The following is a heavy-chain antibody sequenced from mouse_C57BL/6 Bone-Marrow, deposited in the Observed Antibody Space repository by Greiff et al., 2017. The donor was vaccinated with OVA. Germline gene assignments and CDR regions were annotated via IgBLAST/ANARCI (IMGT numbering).Heavy chain of an antibody. J-gene: IGHJ3*01. CDR2: IYPGSGNT. Sequence: QVQLQQSGAELVRPGASVKLSCKASGYTFTDYYINWVKQRPGQGLEWIARIYPGSGNTYYNEKFKGKATLTAEKSSSTAYMQLSSLTSEDSAVYFCAREGYDEIAYWGQGTLVTVSA. CDR1: GYTFTDYY. D-gene: IGHD2-2*01. V-gene: IGHV1-76*01. CDR3: AREGYDEIAY.